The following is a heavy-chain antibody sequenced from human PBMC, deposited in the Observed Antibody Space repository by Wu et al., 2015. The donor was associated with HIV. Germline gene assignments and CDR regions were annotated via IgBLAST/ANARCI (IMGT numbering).Heavy chain of an antibody. D-gene: IGHD1-1*01. V-gene: IGHV1-46*01. Sequence: QVQLVQSGAEVKKPGASVKVSCKASGYTFTSHFIHWVRQAPGQGLEWMGILNPSSGRTNYAQNFQGRVTMTMDTSTTTVSMELSSLRSEDTAVYYCAREDRKQEERRAGMDVWGQGTTVIVSS. CDR3: AREDRKQEERRAGMDV. CDR1: GYTFTSHF. CDR2: LNPSSGRT. J-gene: IGHJ6*02.